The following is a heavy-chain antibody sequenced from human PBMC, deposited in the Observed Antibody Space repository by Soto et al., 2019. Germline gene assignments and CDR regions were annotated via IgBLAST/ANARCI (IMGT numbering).Heavy chain of an antibody. D-gene: IGHD3-3*01. CDR2: INAGNGNT. CDR1: GYTFTSYA. CDR3: ASGGSQPGYFYYDFWSGYYPADAFDI. J-gene: IGHJ3*02. Sequence: ASVKVSCKASGYTFTSYAMHWVRQAPGQRLEWMGWINAGNGNTKYSQKFQGRVTITRDTSASTAYMELSSLRSEDTAVYYCASGGSQPGYFYYDFWSGYYPADAFDIWGQGTMVTVSS. V-gene: IGHV1-3*01.